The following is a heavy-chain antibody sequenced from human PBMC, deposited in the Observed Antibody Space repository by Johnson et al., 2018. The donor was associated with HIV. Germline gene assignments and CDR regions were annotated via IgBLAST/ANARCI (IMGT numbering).Heavy chain of an antibody. CDR1: GFTFSSYL. Sequence: VQLVESGGGLVQPGRSLRLSCAASGFTFSSYLMSWVRQAPGKGLEWVANIKKDGSEQSYVDSVRGRFTISRDNSKNTLYLQMNSLRAEDMAVYYCARAGISSDDAFDIWGQGTMVTVSS. D-gene: IGHD6-6*01. V-gene: IGHV3-7*02. CDR2: IKKDGSEQ. J-gene: IGHJ3*02. CDR3: ARAGISSDDAFDI.